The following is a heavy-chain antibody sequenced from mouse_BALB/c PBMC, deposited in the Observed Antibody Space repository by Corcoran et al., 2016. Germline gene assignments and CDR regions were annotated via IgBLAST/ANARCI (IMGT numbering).Heavy chain of an antibody. D-gene: IGHD2-1*01. CDR1: GYTFTNYG. V-gene: IGHV9-3-1*01. CDR3: ARRDLYGNYDAMDY. J-gene: IGHJ4*01. CDR2: INTYTGEP. Sequence: QIQLVQSGPELKKPGETVKISCKASGYTFTNYGMNWVKQAPGKGLKWMGWINTYTGEPTYADDFKGRFAFSLEASASTAYLQINNLKNEDTATYFCARRDLYGNYDAMDYWGQGTSVTVSS.